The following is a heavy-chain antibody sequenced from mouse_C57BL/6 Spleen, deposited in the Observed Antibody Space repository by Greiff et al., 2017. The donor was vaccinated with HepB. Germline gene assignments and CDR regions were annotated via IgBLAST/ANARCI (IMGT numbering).Heavy chain of an antibody. CDR1: GYTFTTYP. D-gene: IGHD1-1*01. Sequence: VNVVESGAELVKPGASVKMSCKASGYTFTTYPIEWMKQNHGKSLEWIGNFHPYNDDTKYNEKFKGKATLTVEKSSSTVYLELSRLTSDDSAVYYCAIITTVEYYFDYWGQGTTLTVSS. CDR3: AIITTVEYYFDY. V-gene: IGHV1-47*01. CDR2: FHPYNDDT. J-gene: IGHJ2*01.